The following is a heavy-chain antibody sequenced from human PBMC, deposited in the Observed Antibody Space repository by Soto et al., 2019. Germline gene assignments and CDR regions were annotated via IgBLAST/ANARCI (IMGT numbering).Heavy chain of an antibody. CDR2: IYYSGST. Sequence: SETLSLTCTVSGGSVSSGSYYWSWIRQPPGKGLEWIGYIYYSGSTNYNPSLKSRVTISVDTSKNQFSLKLSSVTAADPAVYYCARGAMFRGVITVYFVYWGPGTLVTVSS. J-gene: IGHJ4*01. V-gene: IGHV4-61*01. CDR3: ARGAMFRGVITVYFVY. D-gene: IGHD3-10*01. CDR1: GGSVSSGSYY.